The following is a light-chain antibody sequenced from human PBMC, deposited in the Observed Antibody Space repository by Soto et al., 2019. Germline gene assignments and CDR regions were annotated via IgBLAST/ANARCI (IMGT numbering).Light chain of an antibody. CDR1: QYIRKY. CDR2: DAS. J-gene: IGKJ5*01. CDR3: QQYDNLIT. V-gene: IGKV1-33*01. Sequence: DIQMTQSPSSLSASVGDRVTITCQASQYIRKYLNWYQQKPGKAPKLLIYDASNLETGVPSRFSGSGSGTDFTFTINSLQPEDIATYYCQQYDNLITFGQGTRLEI.